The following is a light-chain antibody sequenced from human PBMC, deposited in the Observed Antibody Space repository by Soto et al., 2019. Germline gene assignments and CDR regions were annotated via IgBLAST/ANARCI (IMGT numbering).Light chain of an antibody. CDR2: GAS. CDR3: LQYNDWPYT. Sequence: ETVMTQSPATLSVSPGERATLSCRASQSVSSKLVWYQQKPGQAPRLLIYGASSRATGVPARFSGSGSGTEFTLTISSLQSEDFAIYYCLQYNDWPYTFGQGTKLEI. J-gene: IGKJ2*01. V-gene: IGKV3-15*01. CDR1: QSVSSK.